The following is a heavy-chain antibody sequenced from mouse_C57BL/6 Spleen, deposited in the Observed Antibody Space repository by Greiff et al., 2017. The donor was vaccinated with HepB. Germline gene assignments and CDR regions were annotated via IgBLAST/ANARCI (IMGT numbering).Heavy chain of an antibody. Sequence: VQLKESGGGLVKPGGSLKLSCAASGFTFSDYGMHWVRQAPEKGLEWVAYISSGSSTIYYADTVKGRFTISRDNAKNTPFLQMTSLRSEDTAMYYCARGNWDLGYWGQGTTLTVSS. CDR3: ARGNWDLGY. J-gene: IGHJ2*01. CDR1: GFTFSDYG. D-gene: IGHD4-1*01. CDR2: ISSGSSTI. V-gene: IGHV5-17*01.